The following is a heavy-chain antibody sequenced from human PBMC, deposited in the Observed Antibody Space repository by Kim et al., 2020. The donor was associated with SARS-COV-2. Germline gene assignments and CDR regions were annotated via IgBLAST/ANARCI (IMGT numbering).Heavy chain of an antibody. V-gene: IGHV7-4-1*02. CDR1: GYTFTSYA. J-gene: IGHJ6*02. D-gene: IGHD3-16*01. CDR2: INTNTGNP. CDR3: ARGVGARLHNSYYGMDF. Sequence: ASVTVSCKASGYTFTSYAMDWLRQPPGQGLEWMGWINTNTGNPTYAQSLTGRFVFSLHTSVSTAYLQISSLKAEDTAVYYCARGVGARLHNSYYGMDFWG.